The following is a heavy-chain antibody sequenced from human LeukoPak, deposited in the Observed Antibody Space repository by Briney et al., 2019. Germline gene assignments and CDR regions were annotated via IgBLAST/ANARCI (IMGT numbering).Heavy chain of an antibody. CDR2: ISSGGNS. Sequence: SETLSLTCAVYGGSLGGYSWTWIRQSPGQGLEWIGEISSGGNSNENPSLKSRVSISVDTSKSQFSLKLNSVTAADTGVYYCARVTRRRTTGEIFGRYLDSWGPGSLVRVSS. D-gene: IGHD3-10*01. CDR3: ARVTRRRTTGEIFGRYLDS. V-gene: IGHV4-34*01. J-gene: IGHJ4*01. CDR1: GGSLGGYS.